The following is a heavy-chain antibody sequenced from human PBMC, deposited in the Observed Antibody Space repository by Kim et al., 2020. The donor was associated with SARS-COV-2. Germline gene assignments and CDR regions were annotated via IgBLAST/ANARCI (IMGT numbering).Heavy chain of an antibody. J-gene: IGHJ4*02. V-gene: IGHV3-15*01. CDR3: TTGGIMITFGGALF. Sequence: AAPVKGRFTISRDDSKNTLYLQMNSLKTEDTAVYYCTTGGIMITFGGALFGGQGTLVTVSS. D-gene: IGHD3-16*01.